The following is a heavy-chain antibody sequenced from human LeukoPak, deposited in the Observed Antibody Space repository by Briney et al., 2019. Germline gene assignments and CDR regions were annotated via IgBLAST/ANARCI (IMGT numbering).Heavy chain of an antibody. CDR2: IYYSGST. CDR3: ARDLYRGAYYYYYMDV. V-gene: IGHV4-39*02. J-gene: IGHJ6*03. D-gene: IGHD3-10*01. CDR1: GVSISSYY. Sequence: SETLSLTCTVSGVSISSYYWGWIRQPPGKGLEWIGSIYYSGSTYYDPSLKSRVTISVDTSKNQFSLKLSSVTAADTAVYYCARDLYRGAYYYYYMDVWGKGTTVTVSS.